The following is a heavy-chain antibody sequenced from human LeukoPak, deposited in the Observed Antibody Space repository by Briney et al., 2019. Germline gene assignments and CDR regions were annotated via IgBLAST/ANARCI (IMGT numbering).Heavy chain of an antibody. Sequence: ASVKVSCKASGGTFSSYAISWVRQAPGQGLEWMGWISAYNGSTNYAQKLQGRVTMTTDTSTSTAYMELRSLRSDDTAVYYCARDRDAVVFDYWGQGTLVTVSS. CDR1: GGTFSSYA. CDR3: ARDRDAVVFDY. J-gene: IGHJ4*02. D-gene: IGHD3-10*01. CDR2: ISAYNGST. V-gene: IGHV1-18*01.